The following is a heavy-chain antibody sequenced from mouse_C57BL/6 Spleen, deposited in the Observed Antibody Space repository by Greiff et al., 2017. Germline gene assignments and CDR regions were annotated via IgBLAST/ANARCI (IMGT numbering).Heavy chain of an antibody. CDR2: IWSDGST. J-gene: IGHJ4*01. V-gene: IGHV2-6-1*01. CDR3: ARHYGNYEAMDY. D-gene: IGHD2-1*01. CDR1: GFSLTSYG. Sequence: VQLQQSGPGLVAPSQSLSITCTVSGFSLTSYGVHWVRQPPGKGLEWLVVIWSDGSTTYNSALKSRLSISKDNSKSQVFLKMNSLQTDDTAMYYCARHYGNYEAMDYWGQGTSVTVSS.